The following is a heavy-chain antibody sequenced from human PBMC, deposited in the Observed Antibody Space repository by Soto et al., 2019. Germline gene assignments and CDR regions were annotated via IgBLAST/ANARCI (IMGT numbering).Heavy chain of an antibody. V-gene: IGHV1-8*01. CDR2: MNPNSGNT. D-gene: IGHD5-18*01. Sequence: QVQLVQSGAEVKKPGASVKVSCKASGYTFTSYDINWVRQATGQGLEWMGWMNPNSGNTGYAQKFQGRVTMTRNTSISTADMELCSLRSEDTAGYYCSITLFIQLLFGWPSGHYYGMDVWGQGTTVTVSS. CDR1: GYTFTSYD. CDR3: SITLFIQLLFGWPSGHYYGMDV. J-gene: IGHJ6*02.